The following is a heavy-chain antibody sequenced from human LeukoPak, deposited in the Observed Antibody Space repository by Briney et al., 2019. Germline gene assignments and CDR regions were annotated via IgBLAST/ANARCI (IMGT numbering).Heavy chain of an antibody. Sequence: GASVKVSCKASGYTFTGYYMHWVRQAPGQGLEWMGRINPNSGGTNYAQKFQGRVTMTRGTSISTAYMELSRLRSDDTAVYYCASYCSGGSCYSRSFDYWGQGTLVTVSS. CDR1: GYTFTGYY. CDR3: ASYCSGGSCYSRSFDY. CDR2: INPNSGGT. D-gene: IGHD2-15*01. J-gene: IGHJ4*02. V-gene: IGHV1-2*06.